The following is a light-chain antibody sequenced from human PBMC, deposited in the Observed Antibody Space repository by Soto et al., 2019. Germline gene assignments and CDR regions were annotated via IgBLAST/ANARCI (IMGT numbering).Light chain of an antibody. J-gene: IGKJ1*01. Sequence: EIVLTQSPGTLSLSPGERATLSCRASQSVSTSYLAWYQHKPGQAPRLLIYGASSRATGIPDRFSGSGSGTEFALTISRLEPEDFALYYCQQYGGSLLTFGQGTKVENK. CDR1: QSVSTSY. CDR3: QQYGGSLLT. CDR2: GAS. V-gene: IGKV3-20*01.